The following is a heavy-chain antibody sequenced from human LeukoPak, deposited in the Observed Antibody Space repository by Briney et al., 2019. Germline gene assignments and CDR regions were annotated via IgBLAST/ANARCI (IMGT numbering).Heavy chain of an antibody. D-gene: IGHD5-12*01. V-gene: IGHV3-66*01. CDR3: ASGYDFENPAFDY. CDR1: GFTFSDAW. Sequence: GSLRLSCVGSGFTFSDAWMSWVRQAPGKGLEWVSVIYSGGSTYYADSVKGRFTISRDNSKNTLYLQMNSLRAEDTAVYYCASGYDFENPAFDYWGQGTLVTVSS. J-gene: IGHJ4*02. CDR2: IYSGGST.